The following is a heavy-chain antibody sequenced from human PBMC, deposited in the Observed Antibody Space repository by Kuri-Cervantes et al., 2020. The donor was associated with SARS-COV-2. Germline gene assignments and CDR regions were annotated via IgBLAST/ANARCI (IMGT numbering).Heavy chain of an antibody. J-gene: IGHJ1*01. Sequence: ASVKVSCKASGYTFTSYYMHWVRQAPGQGLEWMGIINPSGGSTSYAQKFQGRVTMTRDTSISTAYMEPSRLRSDDTAVYYCARGRRYCSGGSCYSGYFQHWGQGTLVTVSS. V-gene: IGHV1-46*01. CDR2: INPSGGST. CDR1: GYTFTSYY. CDR3: ARGRRYCSGGSCYSGYFQH. D-gene: IGHD2-15*01.